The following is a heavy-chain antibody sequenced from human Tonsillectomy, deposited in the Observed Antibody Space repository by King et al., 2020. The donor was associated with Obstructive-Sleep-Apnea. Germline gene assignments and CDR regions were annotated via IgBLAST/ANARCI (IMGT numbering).Heavy chain of an antibody. CDR1: GFTFSRNP. CDR3: VKVGMVGDTDRFYGLDV. D-gene: IGHD1-26*01. J-gene: IGHJ6*02. V-gene: IGHV3-64D*09. Sequence: VQLVESGGGLVLPGGSLRLSCSASGFTFSRNPMHWVRQAPGKGLEYVSSISTYYVSSISFNGGSAYYADSVKGRFPISRDDSNNTLYLQMSSLRAEETALYYGVKVGMVGDTDRFYGLDVWGQGTTVTVSS. CDR2: ISTYYVSSISFNGGSA.